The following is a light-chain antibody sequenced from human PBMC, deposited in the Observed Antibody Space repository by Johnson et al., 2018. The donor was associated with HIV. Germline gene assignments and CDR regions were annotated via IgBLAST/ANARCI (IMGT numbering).Light chain of an antibody. Sequence: QPVLTQPPSVSAAPGQKVTISCSGSSSNIGINFVSWFQQLPGTAPKLLIYDNNKRPSGIPDRFSGSHSGTSATLRIIDLQTGDEADYYCGTWDSSLSSYVFGTGTKVTVL. J-gene: IGLJ1*01. CDR2: DNN. V-gene: IGLV1-51*01. CDR1: SSNIGINF. CDR3: GTWDSSLSSYV.